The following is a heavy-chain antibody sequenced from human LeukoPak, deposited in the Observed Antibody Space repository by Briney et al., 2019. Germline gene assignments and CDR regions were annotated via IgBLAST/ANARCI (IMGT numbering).Heavy chain of an antibody. CDR3: ATDMIGGGMDV. Sequence: PSETLSLTCTVSGGSISSYYWSWIRQPPGKGLEWIGYIYYSGSTNYNPSLKSRVTISVDTSKNQFSLKLSSVTAADTAVYYCATDMIGGGMDVWGQGTTVTVSS. D-gene: IGHD3-22*01. CDR1: GGSISSYY. V-gene: IGHV4-59*12. J-gene: IGHJ6*02. CDR2: IYYSGST.